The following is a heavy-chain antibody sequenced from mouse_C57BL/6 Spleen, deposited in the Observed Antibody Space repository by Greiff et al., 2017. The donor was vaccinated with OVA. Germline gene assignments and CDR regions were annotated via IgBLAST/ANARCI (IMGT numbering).Heavy chain of an antibody. CDR1: GFSLTSYG. V-gene: IGHV2-2*01. D-gene: IGHD2-4*01. CDR2: IWSGGST. CDR3: ARSYDYDRATWFAY. J-gene: IGHJ3*01. Sequence: VQLVESGPGLVQPSQSLSITCTVSGFSLTSYGVHWVRQSPGKGLEWLGVIWSGGSTDYNAAFISRLSISKDNSKSQVFFKMNSLQADDTAIYYCARSYDYDRATWFAYWGQGTLVTVSA.